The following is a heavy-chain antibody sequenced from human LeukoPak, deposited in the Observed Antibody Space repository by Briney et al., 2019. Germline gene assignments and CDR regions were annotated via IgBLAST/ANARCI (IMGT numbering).Heavy chain of an antibody. Sequence: PPQTLSLTCTVSGGSISSGIYYWSWIRQPAGKGLEWIGRIYTSGSTNYNPSLKSRVTISVDTSKNQFSLNLSSVTAADTAVYYCAKTYGSGNNCFESWGQGTLVTVSS. CDR1: GGSISSGIYY. CDR2: IYTSGST. V-gene: IGHV4-61*02. CDR3: AKTYGSGNNCFES. D-gene: IGHD3-10*01. J-gene: IGHJ5*01.